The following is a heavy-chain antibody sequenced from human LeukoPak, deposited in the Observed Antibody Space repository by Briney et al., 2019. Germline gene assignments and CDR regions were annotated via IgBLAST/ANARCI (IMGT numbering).Heavy chain of an antibody. CDR1: GFTFSSYA. J-gene: IGHJ4*02. D-gene: IGHD3-10*01. V-gene: IGHV3-23*01. CDR2: ISGSGGST. CDR3: AKERDSVLLWFGVYQPYYFDY. Sequence: GGSLRLSCAASGFTFSSYAMSWVRQAPGKGLEWVSAISGSGGSTYYADSVKGRFTISRDNSKNTLYLQMNSLRAEDTAVYYCAKERDSVLLWFGVYQPYYFDYWGQGTLVTVSS.